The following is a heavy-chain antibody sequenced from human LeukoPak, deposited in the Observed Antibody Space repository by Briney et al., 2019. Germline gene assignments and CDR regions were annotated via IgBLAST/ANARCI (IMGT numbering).Heavy chain of an antibody. J-gene: IGHJ5*02. V-gene: IGHV4-38-2*01. CDR2: IYHSGST. CDR1: GYSISSGYY. Sequence: PSETLSLTCAVSGYSISSGYYWGWIRQPPGKGLEWIGSIYHSGSTYYNPSLKSRVTISVDTSKNQFSLKLSSVTAADTAVYYCARAVPDIVVVVAATLWRTWFDPWGQGTLVTVSS. D-gene: IGHD2-15*01. CDR3: ARAVPDIVVVVAATLWRTWFDP.